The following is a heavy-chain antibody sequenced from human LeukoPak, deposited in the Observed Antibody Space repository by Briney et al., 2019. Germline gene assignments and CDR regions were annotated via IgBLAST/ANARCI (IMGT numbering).Heavy chain of an antibody. CDR1: GGSISSYY. J-gene: IGHJ6*02. Sequence: SETLSLTCTVSGGSISSYYWSWIRQPPGKGLEWIGYIYYSGSTNYNPSLKSRDTISVDTSKNQFSLKLSSVTAADTAVYYCARDSDSYGMDVWGQGTTVTVSS. D-gene: IGHD3-3*01. CDR3: ARDSDSYGMDV. V-gene: IGHV4-59*01. CDR2: IYYSGST.